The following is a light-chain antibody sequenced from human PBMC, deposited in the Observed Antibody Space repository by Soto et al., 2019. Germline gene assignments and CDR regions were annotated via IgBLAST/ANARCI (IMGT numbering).Light chain of an antibody. CDR2: DAS. CDR1: QSISSW. Sequence: DTQMTQSPSSVSASVGARVTITCRASQSISSWLAWYQQKPGKAPKLLIYDASSLESGVPSRFSGSGSGTEFTLTISSLQPDDFATYYCQQYNSFWTFGQGTKVDIK. V-gene: IGKV1-5*01. CDR3: QQYNSFWT. J-gene: IGKJ1*01.